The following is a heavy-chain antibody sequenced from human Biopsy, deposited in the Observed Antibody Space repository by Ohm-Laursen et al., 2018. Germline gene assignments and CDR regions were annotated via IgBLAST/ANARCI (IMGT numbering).Heavy chain of an antibody. CDR1: TGTFNSYG. CDR3: AREAIGYQLPCDD. V-gene: IGHV1-69*11. D-gene: IGHD2-2*01. CDR2: IIPILRTT. Sequence: SSVNASCTASTGTFNSYGIIWVRQAPAQGLEWMGRIIPILRTTAYAQTFLGRVTITADSPTSTVDMELTSLTSHDTAVYFCAREAIGYQLPCDDWGQGTLVTVSS. J-gene: IGHJ4*02.